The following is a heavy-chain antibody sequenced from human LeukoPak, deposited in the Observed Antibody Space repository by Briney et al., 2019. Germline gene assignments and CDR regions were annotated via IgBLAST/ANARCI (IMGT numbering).Heavy chain of an antibody. CDR3: ARSFSGYATHWFDP. V-gene: IGHV4-59*08. Sequence: PSETLSLTCTVSGASISSYYWSWIRQPPGKGLEWIGYIHYSGSTNYNSSLKSRVTISLDTSKNQFSLKLSSVTAADTAVYYCARSFSGYATHWFDPWGQGTLVTVSS. CDR2: IHYSGST. CDR1: GASISSYY. D-gene: IGHD5-12*01. J-gene: IGHJ5*02.